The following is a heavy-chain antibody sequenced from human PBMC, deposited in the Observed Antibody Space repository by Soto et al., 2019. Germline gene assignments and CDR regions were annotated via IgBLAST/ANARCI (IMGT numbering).Heavy chain of an antibody. V-gene: IGHV4-4*02. CDR1: GGSISSSNW. D-gene: IGHD3-10*01. Sequence: SETLSLTCAVSGGSISSSNWWSWVRQPPGKGLEWIGEIYHSGSTNYNPSLKSRVTISVDKSKNQFSLKLSSVTAADTAVYYCARGSPMVRGPRFDPWGQGTLVTVSS. CDR3: ARGSPMVRGPRFDP. J-gene: IGHJ5*02. CDR2: IYHSGST.